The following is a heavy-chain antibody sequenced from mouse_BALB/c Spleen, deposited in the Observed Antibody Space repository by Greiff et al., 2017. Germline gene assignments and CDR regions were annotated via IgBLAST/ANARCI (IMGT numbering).Heavy chain of an antibody. CDR3: ARSGGNYDYYAMDY. V-gene: IGHV5-17*02. D-gene: IGHD2-1*01. J-gene: IGHJ4*01. Sequence: EVKVVESGGGLVQPGGSRKLSCAASGFTFSSFGMHWVRQAPEKGLEWVAYISSGSSTIYYADTVKGRFTISRDNPKNTLFLQMTSLRSEDTAMYYCARSGGNYDYYAMDYWGQGTSVTVSS. CDR1: GFTFSSFG. CDR2: ISSGSSTI.